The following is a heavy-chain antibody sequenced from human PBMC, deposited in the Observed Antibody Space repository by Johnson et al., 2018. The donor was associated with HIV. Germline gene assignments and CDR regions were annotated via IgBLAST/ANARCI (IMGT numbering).Heavy chain of an antibody. D-gene: IGHD6-13*01. CDR2: IKEDGRAK. V-gene: IGHV3-7*01. CDR3: ARPRAYSSSWFAFDI. J-gene: IGHJ3*02. CDR1: GFTFSSYA. Sequence: VQLVESGGGVVQPGRSLRLSCAASGFTFSSYAMHWVRQAPGQGLEWVANIKEDGRAKLYVDSVRCRFTITRDNVKNFLYLQRNSLRAEDTAVYYCARPRAYSSSWFAFDIWGQGTMVTVSS.